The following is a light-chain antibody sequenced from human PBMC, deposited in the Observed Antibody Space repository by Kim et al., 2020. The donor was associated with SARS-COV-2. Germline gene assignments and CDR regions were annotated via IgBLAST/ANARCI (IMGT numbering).Light chain of an antibody. CDR3: AGWDDNLNAEV. CDR2: KNN. CDR1: RCNLGTNS. J-gene: IGLJ3*02. V-gene: IGLV1-44*01. Sequence: GQRVTMSCSRSRCNLGTNSVHWNQQFPGTAPEVLIYKNNQRPSGVPDRFSGSKSGSSASLAISGLQSEDEGDYYCAGWDDNLNAEVFGGGTQLTVL.